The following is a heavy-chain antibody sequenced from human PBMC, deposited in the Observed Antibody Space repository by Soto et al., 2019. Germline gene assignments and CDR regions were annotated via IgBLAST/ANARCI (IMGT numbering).Heavy chain of an antibody. CDR2: IIPIFGTE. CDR1: GGTFSSYA. CDR3: APPDFWSGYSRQQNDY. V-gene: IGHV1-69*13. D-gene: IGHD3-3*01. J-gene: IGHJ4*02. Sequence: SLWVSCTASGGTFSSYAISGVRQARGQGLEWLGGIIPIFGTENYAQKFQGRVTITADEYTSTAYMELSSLRSEDTDVYYCAPPDFWSGYSRQQNDYGGQGALVPVTS.